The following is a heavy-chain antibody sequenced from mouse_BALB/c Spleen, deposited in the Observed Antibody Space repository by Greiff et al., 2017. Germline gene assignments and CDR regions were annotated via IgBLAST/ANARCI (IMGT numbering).Heavy chain of an antibody. CDR3: ARDRDKGFAY. V-gene: IGHV5-9-4*01. CDR2: ISSGGSYT. J-gene: IGHJ3*01. Sequence: EVNVVESGGGLVKPGGSLKLSCAASGFTFSSYAMSWVRQSPEKRLEWVAEISSGGSYTYYPDTVTGRFTISRDNAKNTLYLEMSSLRSEDTAMYYCARDRDKGFAYWGQGTLVTVSA. CDR1: GFTFSSYA.